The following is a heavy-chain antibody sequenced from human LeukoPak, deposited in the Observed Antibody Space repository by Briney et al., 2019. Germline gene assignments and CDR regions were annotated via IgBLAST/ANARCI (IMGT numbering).Heavy chain of an antibody. CDR3: ARGGTVVTHDY. Sequence: GGSLRLSCAVSGFTVSSNYMSWVRQAPGKGLEWVSVIYSGGSTYYADSVKGRFTISRDNSKNTLYLQMNSLRAEDTAVYYCARGGTVVTHDYWGQGTLVTVSS. J-gene: IGHJ4*02. V-gene: IGHV3-53*01. CDR2: IYSGGST. D-gene: IGHD4-23*01. CDR1: GFTVSSNY.